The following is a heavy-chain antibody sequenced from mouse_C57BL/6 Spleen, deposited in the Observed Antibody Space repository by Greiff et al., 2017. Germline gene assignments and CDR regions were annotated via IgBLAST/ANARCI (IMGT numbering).Heavy chain of an antibody. CDR2: SRNKANDYTT. CDR3: ARDADWDAMDY. CDR1: GFTFSDFY. Sequence: EVKLMESGGGLVQSGRSLRLSCATSGFTFSDFYTEWVRQAPGKGLEWIAASRNKANDYTTEYSASVKGRFIVSRDTSQSILYLQMNALRAEDTAIYYCARDADWDAMDYWGQGTSGTVSS. V-gene: IGHV7-1*01. J-gene: IGHJ4*01.